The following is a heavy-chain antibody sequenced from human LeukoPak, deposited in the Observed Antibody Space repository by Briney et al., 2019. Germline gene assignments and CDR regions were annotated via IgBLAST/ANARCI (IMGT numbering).Heavy chain of an antibody. CDR3: ARDYYDSSGYYTN. CDR1: GFTFSSYG. Sequence: GRSLRLSCAASGFTFSSYGMHWVRQAPGKGLEWVAVIWYDGSNKHYADSVKGRFTISRDNSKNTLYLQMNSLRAEDTAVYYCARDYYDSSGYYTNWGQGTLVTVSS. CDR2: IWYDGSNK. J-gene: IGHJ4*02. D-gene: IGHD3-22*01. V-gene: IGHV3-33*01.